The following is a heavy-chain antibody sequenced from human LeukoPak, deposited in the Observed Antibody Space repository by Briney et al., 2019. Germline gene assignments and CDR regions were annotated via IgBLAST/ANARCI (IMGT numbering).Heavy chain of an antibody. V-gene: IGHV3-33*01. Sequence: GRSLRLSCAASGFTFSSYGMHWVRQAPGKGLEWVAVIWYDGSNKYYADSEKGRFTISRDNSKNTLYLQMNSLRAEDTAVYYCARDIYYDSSGYYGSIYWGQGTLVTV. D-gene: IGHD3-22*01. CDR1: GFTFSSYG. CDR3: ARDIYYDSSGYYGSIY. CDR2: IWYDGSNK. J-gene: IGHJ4*02.